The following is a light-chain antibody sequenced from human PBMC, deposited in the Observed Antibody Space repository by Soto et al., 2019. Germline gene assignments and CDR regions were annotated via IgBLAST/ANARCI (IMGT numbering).Light chain of an antibody. CDR2: DVS. CDR3: SSYTGSGTDV. CDR1: SSDVGGYNY. J-gene: IGLJ1*01. Sequence: QSVLTQPASVSGSPGQSITISCTGTSSDVGGYNYVSWYQQYPGKAPKLMIFDVSNRPSGVSDRFSGSKSGDTASLTISGLQAEDEADYYCSSYTGSGTDVFGTGTKVNVL. V-gene: IGLV2-14*01.